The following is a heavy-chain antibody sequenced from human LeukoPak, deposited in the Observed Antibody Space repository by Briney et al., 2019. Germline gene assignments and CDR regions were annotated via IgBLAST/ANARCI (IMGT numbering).Heavy chain of an antibody. CDR3: ARYVDTAMDIDY. J-gene: IGHJ4*02. CDR2: IYYSGST. Sequence: PSETLSLTCTVSGGSISSSSYYWGWIRQPPGKGLEWIGSIYYSGSTYYNPSLKSRVTISVDTSKNQFSLKLSSVTAADTAVYYCARYVDTAMDIDYWGQGTLVTVSS. D-gene: IGHD5-18*01. V-gene: IGHV4-39*07. CDR1: GGSISSSSYY.